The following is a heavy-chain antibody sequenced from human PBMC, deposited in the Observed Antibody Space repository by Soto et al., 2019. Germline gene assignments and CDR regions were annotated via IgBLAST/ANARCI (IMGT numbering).Heavy chain of an antibody. V-gene: IGHV4-39*07. CDR2: IYHSGTT. Sequence: PSETLSLTCTVSGASLSNGAYYWSWIRQHPGKGLEWIGEIYHSGTTNYNPSLKSRVAISVDKSKNQFSLKLSSVTAADTAVYYCARIAAAGNNFDYWGQGTLVTVSS. D-gene: IGHD6-13*01. J-gene: IGHJ4*02. CDR1: GASLSNGAYY. CDR3: ARIAAAGNNFDY.